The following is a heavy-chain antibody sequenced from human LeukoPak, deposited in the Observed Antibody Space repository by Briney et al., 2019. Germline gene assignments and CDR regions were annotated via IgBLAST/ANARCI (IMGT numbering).Heavy chain of an antibody. CDR2: IYYSGST. Sequence: SDTLSLPCTVCGGPMSSYYWNWIRQPPGKGLEWMGYIYYSGSTNYNPSLKSRVTISVDTSKTQISVKPRAATAADTAVYYCARGTVPLSAWGQGTMVTVSS. CDR1: GGPMSSYY. CDR3: ARGTVPLSA. V-gene: IGHV4-59*07. D-gene: IGHD4-17*01. J-gene: IGHJ3*01.